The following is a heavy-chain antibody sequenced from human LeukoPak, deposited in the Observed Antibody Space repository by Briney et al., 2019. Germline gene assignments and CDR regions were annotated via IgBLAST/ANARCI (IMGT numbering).Heavy chain of an antibody. CDR1: GYTFTSHS. Sequence: ASEKVSCKASGYTFTSHSISWVRKAPGQGLEWMGRNSAYNGDTKYAQKFQGRVTMTTDASTNTAYMELRSLTSDDTAVYYCARDPSNSSDRYERFDYWGQGTLVTVSS. V-gene: IGHV1-18*01. D-gene: IGHD6-19*01. CDR3: ARDPSNSSDRYERFDY. CDR2: NSAYNGDT. J-gene: IGHJ4*02.